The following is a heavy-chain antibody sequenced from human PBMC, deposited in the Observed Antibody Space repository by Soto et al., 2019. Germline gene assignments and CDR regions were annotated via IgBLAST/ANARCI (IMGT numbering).Heavy chain of an antibody. V-gene: IGHV3-73*01. CDR2: IRSKPNNYAT. J-gene: IGHJ6*03. CDR3: SRQASDFWSGKPQYYMDV. Sequence: EVQLVESGGGLVQPGGSLKLSCAASGFTFSGSAMHWVRQASGKGLEWVGRIRSKPNNYATAYGASVKGRFTISRDDSKNTAYLQMNGLNTEDTAVYSCSRQASDFWSGKPQYYMDVWGKGTTVTVSS. CDR1: GFTFSGSA. D-gene: IGHD3-3*01.